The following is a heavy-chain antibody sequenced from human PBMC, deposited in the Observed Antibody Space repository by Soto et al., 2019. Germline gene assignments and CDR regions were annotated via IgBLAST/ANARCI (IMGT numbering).Heavy chain of an antibody. J-gene: IGHJ6*02. CDR3: ARLYYDYV. CDR2: ISYDSVNI. Sequence: PGGSLRLSCAGSGFTFGTYSMNWVRQAAGKGLEWIAYISYDSVNIQYADSVKCLFTISRDNAKYSLYLQMNSLRNEDTAVYYCARLYYDYVWGQGTTVTVSS. D-gene: IGHD3-3*01. V-gene: IGHV3-48*02. CDR1: GFTFGTYS.